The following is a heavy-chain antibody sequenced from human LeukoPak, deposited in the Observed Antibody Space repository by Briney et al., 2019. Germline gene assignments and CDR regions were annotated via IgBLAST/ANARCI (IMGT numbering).Heavy chain of an antibody. J-gene: IGHJ4*02. CDR1: GFTFSDFY. D-gene: IGHD3-3*01. CDR3: ASAPTIFGVVILDY. V-gene: IGHV3-11*04. Sequence: GGSLRLSCAAFGFTFSDFYMSWIRQAPGKGLEWVSYISNSGSIIYYADSVKGRFTISRDNAKSSLYLQVNSLRAEDTAVYYCASAPTIFGVVILDYWGQGTLVTVSS. CDR2: ISNSGSII.